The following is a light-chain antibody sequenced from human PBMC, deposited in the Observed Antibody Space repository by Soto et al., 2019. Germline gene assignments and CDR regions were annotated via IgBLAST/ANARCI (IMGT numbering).Light chain of an antibody. V-gene: IGKV2-28*01. J-gene: IGKJ5*01. CDR1: QSLLYSTGNNH. CDR3: MQGRQLPAT. Sequence: DIVMTQSPLSLPVTPGEPASISCRSSQSLLYSTGNNHLDWYLQKPGQPPQLLIYWGSNRASGVPDRVSGSGSGTDFTLKISRVEADDVGVYYCMQGRQLPATFGQGTRLDIK. CDR2: WGS.